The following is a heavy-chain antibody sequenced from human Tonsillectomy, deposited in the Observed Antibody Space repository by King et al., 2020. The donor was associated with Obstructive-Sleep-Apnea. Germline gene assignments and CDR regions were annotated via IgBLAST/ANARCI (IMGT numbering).Heavy chain of an antibody. J-gene: IGHJ6*02. D-gene: IGHD1-26*01. Sequence: QLQESGPGLVKPSQTLSLTCTVSGGSISSRSYYWSWIRQPPGEGLEWIGFIYYTGSTYYNPSVKSRVSITVDTSKNQFSLRLSSVTAADTAVYYCARVGIVGPTRFDYYGLDVWGQGTTVTVSS. CDR3: ARVGIVGPTRFDYYGLDV. CDR1: GGSISSRSYY. V-gene: IGHV4-30-4*01. CDR2: IYYTGST.